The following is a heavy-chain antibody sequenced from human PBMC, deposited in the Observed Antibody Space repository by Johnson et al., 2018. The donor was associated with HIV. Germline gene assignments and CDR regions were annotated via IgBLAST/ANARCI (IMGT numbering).Heavy chain of an antibody. D-gene: IGHD3-10*01. CDR3: ATELLRTEHDVFDI. Sequence: QVQLVESGGGVVQPGRSLRLSCAASGFTFSSYAMHWVRQAPGKGLEWVAFIRYDGSNNYYADSVKGRFTISRDNSKNRLYLQRTRLRAEDTAVYYFATELLRTEHDVFDIWGQGTGVTVSS. CDR1: GFTFSSYA. V-gene: IGHV3-30*02. J-gene: IGHJ3*02. CDR2: IRYDGSNN.